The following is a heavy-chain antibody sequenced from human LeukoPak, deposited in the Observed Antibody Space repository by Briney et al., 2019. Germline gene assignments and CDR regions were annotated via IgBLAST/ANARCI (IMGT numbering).Heavy chain of an antibody. CDR3: ASDNSGSYHPYY. D-gene: IGHD3-22*01. V-gene: IGHV4-59*08. CDR2: IDYRGRT. CDR1: GGSISSYC. J-gene: IGHJ4*02. Sequence: SETLSLTCTVSGGSISSYCWSWIRQPPGKGLEWIGYIDYRGRTKYNPSLKSRVTMSLGTSRNQLSLKLTSVTAADTAVYYCASDNSGSYHPYYWGLGTLVTVSS.